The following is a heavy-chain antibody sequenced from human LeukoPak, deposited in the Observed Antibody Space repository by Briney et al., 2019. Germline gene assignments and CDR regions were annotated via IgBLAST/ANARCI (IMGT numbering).Heavy chain of an antibody. CDR3: ARNHDSSSWYYFDY. Sequence: SETLSLTCTVSGASISSYYWSWIRQPPGKGLEWIGYIYYSGSTNYNPSLKSRVTISVDTSKNQFSLKLSSVTAANTAVYYCARNHDSSSWYYFDYWGQGTLVTVSS. J-gene: IGHJ4*02. CDR1: GASISSYY. CDR2: IYYSGST. D-gene: IGHD6-13*01. V-gene: IGHV4-59*01.